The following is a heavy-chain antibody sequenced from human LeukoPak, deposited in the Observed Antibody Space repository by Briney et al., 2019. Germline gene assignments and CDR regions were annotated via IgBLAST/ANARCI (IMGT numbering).Heavy chain of an antibody. V-gene: IGHV4-39*01. D-gene: IGHD1-26*01. Sequence: SETLSLTCTVSGGSISSSSYYWGWIRQPPGKGLEWIGSIYYSGSTYYNPSLKSRVTISVDTSKNQFSLKLSSVTAADTAVYYCARLGRYYGPYYFDYWGQGTLVTVSS. CDR3: ARLGRYYGPYYFDY. CDR2: IYYSGST. J-gene: IGHJ4*02. CDR1: GGSISSSSYY.